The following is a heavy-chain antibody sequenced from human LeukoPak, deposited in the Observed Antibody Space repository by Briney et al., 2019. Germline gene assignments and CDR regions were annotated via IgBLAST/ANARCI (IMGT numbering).Heavy chain of an antibody. CDR3: ARVERGDSSGWDNWFDP. V-gene: IGHV5-51*01. CDR2: IYPGDSDT. J-gene: IGHJ5*02. CDR1: GYSFNSHW. Sequence: GESLKISCKGSGYSFNSHWIGWVRQMPGKGLEWMGIIYPGDSDTRYSPSFQGQVTISADKSISTAYLQWSSLKASDTAMYYCARVERGDSSGWDNWFDPWGQGTLVTVSS. D-gene: IGHD6-19*01.